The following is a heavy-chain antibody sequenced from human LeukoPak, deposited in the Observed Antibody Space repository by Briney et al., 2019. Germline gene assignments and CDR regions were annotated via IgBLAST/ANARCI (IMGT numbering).Heavy chain of an antibody. CDR1: GFSFSSYG. Sequence: GGSLRLSCAASGFSFSSYGMHGVRQAPGKGLEWVAVIWYDGTNKYYADSVKGRFTISRGNSKNTLYLQMNSLRAEDTAVYYCARDQRGFSYSKYYFDYWGQGTLVTVSS. V-gene: IGHV3-33*01. D-gene: IGHD5-18*01. CDR3: ARDQRGFSYSKYYFDY. J-gene: IGHJ4*02. CDR2: IWYDGTNK.